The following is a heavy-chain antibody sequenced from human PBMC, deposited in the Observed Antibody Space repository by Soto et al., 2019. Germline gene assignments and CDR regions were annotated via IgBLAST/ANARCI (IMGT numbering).Heavy chain of an antibody. V-gene: IGHV3-23*01. CDR3: AKDLNYDSADP. CDR1: GFTFSSYA. D-gene: IGHD3-22*01. Sequence: VGSVRLSCAASGFTFSSYAMSWVRQAPGKGLEWVSAISGSGGSTYYADSVKGRFTISRDNSKNTLYLQMNSLRAEDTAVYYCAKDLNYDSADPWGQGTLVTVSS. J-gene: IGHJ5*02. CDR2: ISGSGGST.